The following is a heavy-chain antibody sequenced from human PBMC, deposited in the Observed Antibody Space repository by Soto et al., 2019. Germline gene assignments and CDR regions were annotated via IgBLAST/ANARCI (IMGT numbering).Heavy chain of an antibody. Sequence: SDTLSLTCTVSGGSISSGGYYWNWLRQHPGKGLEWIGYIYYSGSTYYNPSLKGRVTIALDTSKNQFSLNLTSVTAADTAASSRASLGTSYKCLYPWGHEPLITPPQ. J-gene: IGHJ5*02. CDR1: GGSISSGGYY. CDR2: IYYSGST. D-gene: IGHD1-1*01. V-gene: IGHV4-30-4*02. CDR3: ASLGTSYKCLYP.